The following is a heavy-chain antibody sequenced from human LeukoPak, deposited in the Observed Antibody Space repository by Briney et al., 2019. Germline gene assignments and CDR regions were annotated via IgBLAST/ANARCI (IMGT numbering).Heavy chain of an antibody. Sequence: SETLSLTCTVSGGSISSGGYYWSWIRQHPGKGLEWIGYIYYSGSTYYNPSLKSRVTISVDTSKNQFSLKLSSVTAADTAVYYCARGVAAASNWFDPWGQGTLVTDSS. D-gene: IGHD6-13*01. CDR1: GGSISSGGYY. J-gene: IGHJ5*02. V-gene: IGHV4-31*03. CDR2: IYYSGST. CDR3: ARGVAAASNWFDP.